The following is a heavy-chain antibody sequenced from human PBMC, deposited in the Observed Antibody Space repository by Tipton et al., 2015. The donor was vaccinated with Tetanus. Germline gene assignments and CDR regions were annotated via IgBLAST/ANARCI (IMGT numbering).Heavy chain of an antibody. CDR1: GYSFTSYS. CDR2: IYPGASDA. V-gene: IGHV5-51*01. J-gene: IGHJ3*02. Sequence: QLVQSGAEVKKPGESLKISCKGSGYSFTSYSIGWVRQMSGQGLEWMGIIYPGASDAISSPSFQGQVTISADNSIRTAYVQWSSLKASDTAMYYCARHPSQDAFDIWGQGTMVTVSS. CDR3: ARHPSQDAFDI. D-gene: IGHD6-6*01.